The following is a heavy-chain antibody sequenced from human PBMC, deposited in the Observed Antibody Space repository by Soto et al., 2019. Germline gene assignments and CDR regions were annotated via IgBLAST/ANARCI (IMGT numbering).Heavy chain of an antibody. CDR3: AGTIAAAGGRRYFDF. V-gene: IGHV3-11*05. J-gene: IGHJ2*01. Sequence: QVQLVESGGGLVKPGGSLRLSCAASGFTFSDYYMSWIRQAPGKGLEWISYINSSSSYTNYADSVKGRFTISKATANYSPQLQTNTPRAGETAAYYCAGTIAAAGGRRYFDFCGLGTLVTVSS. D-gene: IGHD6-13*01. CDR2: INSSSSYT. CDR1: GFTFSDYY.